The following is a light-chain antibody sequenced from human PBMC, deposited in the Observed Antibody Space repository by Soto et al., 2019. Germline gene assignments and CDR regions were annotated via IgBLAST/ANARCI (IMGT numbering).Light chain of an antibody. CDR3: QQDNNWPLIT. CDR1: QSVSSN. J-gene: IGKJ5*01. V-gene: IGKV3-15*01. CDR2: GAS. Sequence: EIVITQSPATLSVSPGERATLSCRASQSVSSNLAWYQQKPGQAPRLLIYGASTRATGIPARFSGSGSGTEFTLTISSLQSEDFAVYYCQQDNNWPLITFGQGTRLEIK.